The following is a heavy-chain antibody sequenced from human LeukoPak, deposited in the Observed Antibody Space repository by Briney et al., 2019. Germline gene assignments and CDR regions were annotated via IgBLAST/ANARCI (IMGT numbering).Heavy chain of an antibody. Sequence: GGSLRLSCAASGFTFSSHAMTWVRQAPGKGLEWVSAISISGTKTYYADSVKGRFTISRDNSKNTLYLQMYSLRAEDTAVYYCANEIRPNDYWGQGTLVTVSS. CDR3: ANEIRPNDY. V-gene: IGHV3-23*01. J-gene: IGHJ4*02. D-gene: IGHD4-17*01. CDR2: ISISGTKT. CDR1: GFTFSSHA.